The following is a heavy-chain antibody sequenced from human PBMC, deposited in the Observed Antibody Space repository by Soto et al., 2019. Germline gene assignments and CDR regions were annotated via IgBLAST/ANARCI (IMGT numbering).Heavy chain of an antibody. D-gene: IGHD4-17*01. V-gene: IGHV4-31*03. J-gene: IGHJ4*02. CDR3: ARGPYGGNLFDY. CDR2: IYYSGST. Sequence: PSETLSLTCTVSGGSISSGGYYWSWIRQHPGKGLEWIGYIYYSGSTYYNPSLKSRVTISVDTSKNQFSLKLSSVTAADTAVYYCARGPYGGNLFDYWGQGTLVTVSS. CDR1: GGSISSGGYY.